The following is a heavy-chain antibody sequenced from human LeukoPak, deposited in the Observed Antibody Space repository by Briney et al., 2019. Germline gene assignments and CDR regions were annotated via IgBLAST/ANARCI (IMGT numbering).Heavy chain of an antibody. V-gene: IGHV1-46*01. CDR1: GYTFTSYY. Sequence: AASVKVSCKASGYTFTSYYMHWVRQAPGQGLEWMGIINPSGGSASYAQKFRGRVTMTRDMSTSTVYMELSSLRSEDTAVYYCARGGPSGRLEFDYWGQGTLVTVSS. CDR2: INPSGGSA. D-gene: IGHD3-3*01. J-gene: IGHJ4*02. CDR3: ARGGPSGRLEFDY.